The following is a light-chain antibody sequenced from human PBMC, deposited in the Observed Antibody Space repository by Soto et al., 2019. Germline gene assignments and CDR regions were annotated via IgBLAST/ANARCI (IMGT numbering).Light chain of an antibody. CDR3: QSYDSSLSGVV. V-gene: IGLV1-40*01. Sequence: QSVLTQPPSVSGAPGQRVTISCTGSSSNIGAGYDVHWYQHLPGTAPKLLIYGNTNRPSGVPDRFSGSKSGTSASLAITGLQAEDEADYYCQSYDSSLSGVVFGGGTKLPVL. J-gene: IGLJ2*01. CDR2: GNT. CDR1: SSNIGAGYD.